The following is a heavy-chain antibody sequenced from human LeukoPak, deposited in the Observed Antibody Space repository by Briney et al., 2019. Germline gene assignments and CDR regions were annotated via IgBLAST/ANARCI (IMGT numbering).Heavy chain of an antibody. CDR2: ITSSSTYI. CDR3: ARHVVAVGFDY. V-gene: IGHV3-21*01. Sequence: GGSLRLSCAACGFTFSSYEMNWVRQAPGKGLEWVSSITSSSTYIYYADSVKGRFTISRDNAKNSLYLQMSSLRAEDTAVYYCARHVVAVGFDYWGQGTLVTVSS. D-gene: IGHD3-22*01. CDR1: GFTFSSYE. J-gene: IGHJ4*02.